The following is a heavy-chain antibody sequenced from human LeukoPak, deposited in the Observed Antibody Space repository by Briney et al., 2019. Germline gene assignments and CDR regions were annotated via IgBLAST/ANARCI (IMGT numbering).Heavy chain of an antibody. CDR1: GFTFSTYA. CDR3: AKVVLITGTTAIDY. J-gene: IGHJ4*02. D-gene: IGHD1-1*01. Sequence: AGGSLRLSCEASGFTFSTYAMNWVRQAPGKGLEWVSGISASGGLTHYADSVKGRFTISRDNSKNTLWLQMNSLRAEDTAVYYCAKVVLITGTTAIDYWGQGTLVTVSS. CDR2: ISASGGLT. V-gene: IGHV3-23*01.